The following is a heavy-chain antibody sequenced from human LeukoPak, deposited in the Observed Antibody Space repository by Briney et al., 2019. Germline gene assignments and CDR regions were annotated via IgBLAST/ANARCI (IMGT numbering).Heavy chain of an antibody. CDR1: GGSISSGDYY. Sequence: SETLSLTCTVSGGSISSGDYYWSWIRQPAGKGLEWIGRIYTSGSTNYNPSLKSRITISADTSKNQFFLKLRSVTAADTAVYYCARGNNPISSLDYWGQGTLVTVSS. J-gene: IGHJ4*02. D-gene: IGHD1/OR15-1a*01. V-gene: IGHV4-61*02. CDR2: IYTSGST. CDR3: ARGNNPISSLDY.